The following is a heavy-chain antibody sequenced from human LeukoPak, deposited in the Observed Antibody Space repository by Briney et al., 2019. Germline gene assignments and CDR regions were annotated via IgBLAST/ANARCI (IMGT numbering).Heavy chain of an antibody. CDR2: INPNSGGT. D-gene: IGHD3-10*01. V-gene: IGHV1-2*02. Sequence: ASVKVSCKASGYTFTGYHMHWVRQAPGQGLEWMGWINPNSGGTNYAQKFQGRVTMTRDTSISTAYMELSRLRSDDTAVYYCARGGGTMVRGVIPAGWFDPWGQGTLVTVSS. CDR3: ARGGGTMVRGVIPAGWFDP. CDR1: GYTFTGYH. J-gene: IGHJ5*02.